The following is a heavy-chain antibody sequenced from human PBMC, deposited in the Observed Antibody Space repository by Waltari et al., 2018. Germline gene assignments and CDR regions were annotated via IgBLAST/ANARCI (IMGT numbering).Heavy chain of an antibody. CDR2: IKQDGSEK. CDR1: GFTFSSYW. D-gene: IGHD5-12*01. J-gene: IGHJ4*02. Sequence: EVQLVESGGGLVQPGGSLRLSCAASGFTFSSYWMSWVRQAPGKGLEWVANIKQDGSEKYYVDSVKGRFTVSRDNAKNSLYLQMNSLRAEDTAVYYCAREARDGYNYVDYFDYWGQGTLVTVSS. CDR3: AREARDGYNYVDYFDY. V-gene: IGHV3-7*01.